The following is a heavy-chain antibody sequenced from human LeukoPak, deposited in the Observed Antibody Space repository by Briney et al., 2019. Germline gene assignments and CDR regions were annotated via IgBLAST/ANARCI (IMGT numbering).Heavy chain of an antibody. Sequence: PSETLSLTYAVYGESFSGYFWSWIRQPPGKGLEWIGEINHSGYTNYNPSLKSRVTISVDTSKKQFSLKLNSVTAADTAVYYCARIWPDLWGRGTLVTVSS. D-gene: IGHD3-10*01. CDR2: INHSGYT. CDR1: GESFSGYF. V-gene: IGHV4-34*01. CDR3: ARIWPDL. J-gene: IGHJ2*01.